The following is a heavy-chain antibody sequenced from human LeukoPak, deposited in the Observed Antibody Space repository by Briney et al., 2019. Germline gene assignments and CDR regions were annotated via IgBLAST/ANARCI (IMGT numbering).Heavy chain of an antibody. D-gene: IGHD3/OR15-3a*01. CDR1: GGSLSTCCSY. CDR3: ARASIGPHYYGVDV. Sequence: PSETLSLTCTVSGGSLSTCCSYWGWIRQPPGKGLEWIGYIYYSGSTNYNPSLKSRVTISVDTSKNQFSLKLSSVTAADTAVYYCARASIGPHYYGVDVWGQGTTVTVSS. CDR2: IYYSGST. V-gene: IGHV4-61*01. J-gene: IGHJ6*02.